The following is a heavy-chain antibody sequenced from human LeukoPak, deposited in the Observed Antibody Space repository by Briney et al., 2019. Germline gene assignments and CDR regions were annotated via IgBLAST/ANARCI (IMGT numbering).Heavy chain of an antibody. V-gene: IGHV3-74*01. J-gene: IGHJ6*02. Sequence: GGSLRLSCAASGFTFSSYWMHWVRQAPGKGLVWVSRINSDGSSTSYADSVKGRFTISRDNAKNTLYLQMNSLRAEDTAVYYCARDPPPYYYYYGMDVWGQGTTVTVSS. D-gene: IGHD2-21*01. CDR2: INSDGSST. CDR1: GFTFSSYW. CDR3: ARDPPPYYYYYGMDV.